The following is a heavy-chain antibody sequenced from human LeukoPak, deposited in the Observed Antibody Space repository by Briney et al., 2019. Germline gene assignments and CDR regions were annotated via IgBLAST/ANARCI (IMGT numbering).Heavy chain of an antibody. CDR3: ARGPLYCSSTSCYSPGYYYYYMDV. CDR1: GGTLSSYA. CDR2: IIPIFGTA. D-gene: IGHD2-2*01. Sequence: SVKVSCKASGGTLSSYAISWVRQAPGQGLEWMGGIIPIFGTANYAQKFQGRVTITTDESTSTAYMELSSLRSEDTAVYYCARGPLYCSSTSCYSPGYYYYYMDVWGKGTTVTVSS. V-gene: IGHV1-69*05. J-gene: IGHJ6*03.